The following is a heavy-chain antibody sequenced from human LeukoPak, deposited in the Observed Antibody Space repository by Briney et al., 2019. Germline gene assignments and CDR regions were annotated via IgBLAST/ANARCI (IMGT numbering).Heavy chain of an antibody. D-gene: IGHD3-10*01. CDR3: ARRIGRMVRGVIIPRRPPDFDY. CDR1: GGSISSGSYY. V-gene: IGHV4-30-2*01. CDR2: INHSGST. Sequence: PSQTLSLTCTVSGGSISSGSYYWSWLRQPPGTGLEWFGEINHSGSTNYNPSLKSRVTISVDTSKNQFSLKLSSVTAADTAVYYCARRIGRMVRGVIIPRRPPDFDYWGQGTLVTVSS. J-gene: IGHJ4*02.